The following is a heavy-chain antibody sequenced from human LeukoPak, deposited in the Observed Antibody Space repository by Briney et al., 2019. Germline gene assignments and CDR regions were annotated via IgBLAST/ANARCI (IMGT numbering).Heavy chain of an antibody. CDR1: GFTFSDYY. Sequence: GSLRLSCAASGFTFSDYYMSWIRQAPGKGLEWVSYISSSGSTIYYADSVKGRFTISRDNAKNSLYLQMNSLRAEDTAVYYCASGVNSGIAAAGTVDYWGQGTLVTVSS. V-gene: IGHV3-11*01. J-gene: IGHJ4*02. CDR2: ISSSGSTI. CDR3: ASGVNSGIAAAGTVDY. D-gene: IGHD6-13*01.